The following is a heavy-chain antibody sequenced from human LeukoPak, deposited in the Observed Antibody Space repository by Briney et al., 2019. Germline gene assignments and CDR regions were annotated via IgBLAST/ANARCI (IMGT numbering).Heavy chain of an antibody. CDR3: AKERTVGASYWYFDL. V-gene: IGHV3-23*01. D-gene: IGHD1-26*01. J-gene: IGHJ2*01. CDR1: GVTPSSYA. CDR2: ISSSGSGGNT. Sequence: GGSLRLSCAASGVTPSSYAMSWARQAPGKGLEWVSGISSSGSGGNTYYADSVKGRFTISRDSSKNTLFLHMNTLRAEDTAIYYCAKERTVGASYWYFDLWGRGTLVTVSS.